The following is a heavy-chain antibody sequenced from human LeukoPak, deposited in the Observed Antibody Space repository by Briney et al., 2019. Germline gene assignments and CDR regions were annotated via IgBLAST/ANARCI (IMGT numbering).Heavy chain of an antibody. Sequence: GGSLRLSCAASGFTFSTYWMTWVRQAPGKGLEWVANIKEDGSEENHLDSVKGRFSISRDNAKNSLYLHMNSLRAEDTAVYYCAKDHKSGCYDYWGPGILVTVSP. CDR1: GFTFSTYW. D-gene: IGHD6-19*01. CDR2: IKEDGSEE. J-gene: IGHJ4*02. V-gene: IGHV3-7*01. CDR3: AKDHKSGCYDY.